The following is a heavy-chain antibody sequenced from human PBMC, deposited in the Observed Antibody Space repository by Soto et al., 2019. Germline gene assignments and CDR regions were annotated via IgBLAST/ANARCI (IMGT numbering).Heavy chain of an antibody. J-gene: IGHJ6*03. CDR1: GFSIRDYW. D-gene: IGHD1-1*01. CDR3: ARGKDGRRAGTYYFDMDV. CDR2: IKQDGSEK. Sequence: EEQLVESGGGLVQPRGSLSFSCAASGFSIRDYWMTWVRQAPGKGLDWVANIKQDGSEKFYVDSLKGRFTISRDNAKNSVYLLMNSLRADDTAVYYCARGKDGRRAGTYYFDMDVWGKGTTVTLSS. V-gene: IGHV3-7*01.